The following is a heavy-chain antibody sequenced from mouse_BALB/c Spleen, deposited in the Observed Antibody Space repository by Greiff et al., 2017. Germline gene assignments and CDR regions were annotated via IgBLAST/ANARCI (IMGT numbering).Heavy chain of an antibody. CDR3: TRWGGSSPSRYFDV. D-gene: IGHD1-1*01. Sequence: VQLQQPGAELVKPGASVKMSCKASGYTFTSYWMHWVKQRPGQGLEWIGVIDPSDSYTSYNQKFKGKATLTVDTSSSTAYMQLSSLTSEDSAVYYCTRWGGSSPSRYFDVWGAGTTVTVSS. CDR1: GYTFTSYW. V-gene: IGHV1S127*01. CDR2: IDPSDSYT. J-gene: IGHJ1*01.